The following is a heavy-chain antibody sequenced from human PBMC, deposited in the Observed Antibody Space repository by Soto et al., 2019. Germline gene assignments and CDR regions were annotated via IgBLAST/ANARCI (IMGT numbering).Heavy chain of an antibody. CDR2: YFSSDNF. D-gene: IGHD2-21*01. V-gene: IGHV4-61*01. Sequence: QVQLQESGPGLVKPSETLSLTCTVSVGSVSSGSYYWSWIRQPPGKGLEWIAYYFSSDNFNYIPSLKSRVTVSIDSPKSQFSLKLSSVTASDTAMYYCARITHSYHTDTFEYWGKGLLVTVSS. J-gene: IGHJ4*02. CDR1: VGSVSSGSYY. CDR3: ARITHSYHTDTFEY.